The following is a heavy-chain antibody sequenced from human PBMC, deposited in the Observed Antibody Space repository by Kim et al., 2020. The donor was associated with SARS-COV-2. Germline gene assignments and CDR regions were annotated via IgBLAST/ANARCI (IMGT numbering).Heavy chain of an antibody. CDR2: ISSSSSYI. Sequence: GGSLRLSCAASGFTFSSYSMNWVRQAPGKGLEWVSSISSSSSYIYYADSVKGRFTISRDNAKNSLYLQMNSLRAEDTAVYYCARDSEDIVVVVAPSGYCYGMDVWGQGTTVTVSS. D-gene: IGHD2-15*01. CDR1: GFTFSSYS. CDR3: ARDSEDIVVVVAPSGYCYGMDV. V-gene: IGHV3-21*01. J-gene: IGHJ6*02.